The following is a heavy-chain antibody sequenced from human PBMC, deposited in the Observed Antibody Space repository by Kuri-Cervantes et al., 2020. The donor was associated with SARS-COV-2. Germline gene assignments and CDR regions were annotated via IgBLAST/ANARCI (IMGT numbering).Heavy chain of an antibody. CDR2: IKQDGSEK. J-gene: IGHJ4*02. V-gene: IGHV3-7*01. D-gene: IGHD2-15*01. Sequence: GGSLRLPCAASGFTFSSHWMSWVRQAPGKGLEWVANIKQDGSEKYYVDSVKGRFTISRDNAKNSLYLQMNSLRAEDTAVYYCAREAFGYCSGGSCYSHSWGQGTLVTVSS. CDR3: AREAFGYCSGGSCYSHS. CDR1: GFTFSSHW.